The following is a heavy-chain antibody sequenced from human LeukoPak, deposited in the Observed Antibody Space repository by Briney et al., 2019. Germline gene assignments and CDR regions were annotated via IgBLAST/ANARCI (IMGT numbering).Heavy chain of an antibody. CDR2: IYYSGST. CDR1: GGSFSGYY. Sequence: SETLSLTCAVYGGSFSGYYWSWIRQPPGKGLEWIGYIYYSGSTNYNPSLKSRVTISVDTSKNQFSLKLSSVTAADTAVYYCARVVDYGDYPYYFDYWGQGTLVTVSS. V-gene: IGHV4-59*01. D-gene: IGHD4-17*01. CDR3: ARVVDYGDYPYYFDY. J-gene: IGHJ4*02.